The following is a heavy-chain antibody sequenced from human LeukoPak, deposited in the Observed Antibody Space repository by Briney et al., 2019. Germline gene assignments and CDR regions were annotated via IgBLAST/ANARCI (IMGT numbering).Heavy chain of an antibody. CDR3: ARGFSSGYFRHHYFDY. V-gene: IGHV4-38-2*02. Sequence: SETLSLTCTVSGYSISSGYYWGWIRQPPGKGLEWIGSIYHSGSTYYNPSLKSRVTISVDTSKNQFSLKLSSVTAADTAVYYCARGFSSGYFRHHYFDYWGQGTLVTVSS. CDR1: GYSISSGYY. J-gene: IGHJ4*02. D-gene: IGHD3-22*01. CDR2: IYHSGST.